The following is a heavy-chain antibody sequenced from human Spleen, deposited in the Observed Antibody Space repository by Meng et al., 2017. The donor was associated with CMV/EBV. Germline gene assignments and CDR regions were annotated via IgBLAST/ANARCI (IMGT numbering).Heavy chain of an antibody. Sequence: AMHWVRQAQGKGLEWVAVIWSDGSKKYYGDSVKGRFTISRDNSKNTLHLHLNSLRAEDTAVYYCVKDRLTIFGVVVPETYFYYAMDVWGQGTTVTVSS. CDR1: A. J-gene: IGHJ6*02. CDR2: IWSDGSKK. V-gene: IGHV3-33*06. D-gene: IGHD3-3*01. CDR3: VKDRLTIFGVVVPETYFYYAMDV.